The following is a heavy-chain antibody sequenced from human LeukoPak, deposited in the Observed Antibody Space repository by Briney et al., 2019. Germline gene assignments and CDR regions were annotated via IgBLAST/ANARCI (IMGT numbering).Heavy chain of an antibody. D-gene: IGHD2-21*01. CDR3: LTIVETDIDAFDI. Sequence: PGGSRRFSCAASGFTVSSNYMSWVRQAPGKGLEWFSVIYSGGSTYYADSVKGRFTISRDNSKNTLYLQMNSLRAEDTAVYYCLTIVETDIDAFDIWGQGAKVTVSS. V-gene: IGHV3-53*01. J-gene: IGHJ3*02. CDR2: IYSGGST. CDR1: GFTVSSNY.